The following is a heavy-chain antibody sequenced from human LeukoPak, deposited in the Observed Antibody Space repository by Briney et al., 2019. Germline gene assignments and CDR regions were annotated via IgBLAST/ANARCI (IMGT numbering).Heavy chain of an antibody. CDR3: ARMGSSWSLYYYYYGMDV. CDR2: INHSGST. D-gene: IGHD6-13*01. V-gene: IGHV4-34*01. J-gene: IGHJ6*02. CDR1: GGSFSGYY. Sequence: SETLSLTCAVYGGSFSGYYWSWIRQPPGKGLEWIEEINHSGSTNYNPSLKSRVTISVDTSKNQFSLKLSSVTAADTAVYYCARMGSSWSLYYYYYGMDVWGQGTTVTVSS.